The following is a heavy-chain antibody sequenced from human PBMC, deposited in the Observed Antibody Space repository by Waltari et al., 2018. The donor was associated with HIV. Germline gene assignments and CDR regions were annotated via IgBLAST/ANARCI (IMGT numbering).Heavy chain of an antibody. CDR2: IQYTGTT. D-gene: IGHD5-12*01. J-gene: IGHJ6*02. Sequence: HLQLQASGPGLVKASETLSLTCTFSAGPVRSSSYYWSWIRHPQGKGLEWIGPIQYTGTTYYNPTLKSRVTISVDTSKNHVSLMLTSGTAADTAVYSCARRWMGRAYDRSYGMDVWGQGTTVTVS. V-gene: IGHV4-39*01. CDR1: AGPVRSSSYY. CDR3: ARRWMGRAYDRSYGMDV.